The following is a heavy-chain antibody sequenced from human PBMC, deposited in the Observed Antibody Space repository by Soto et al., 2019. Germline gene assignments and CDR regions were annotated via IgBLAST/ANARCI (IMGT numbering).Heavy chain of an antibody. D-gene: IGHD5-18*01. V-gene: IGHV4-59*01. J-gene: IGHJ6*02. CDR1: GDSINSDY. CDR2: IYYTGSA. CDR3: ARYRVLYTAMITPREYYYGMDV. Sequence: SETLSLTCIVSGDSINSDYWSWIRQPPGGGLEWIGYIYYTGSANYNPSLQSRVTISVDTSKNQFSLEVSAVTAADTAMYYCARYRVLYTAMITPREYYYGMDVWGQGTTVTVSS.